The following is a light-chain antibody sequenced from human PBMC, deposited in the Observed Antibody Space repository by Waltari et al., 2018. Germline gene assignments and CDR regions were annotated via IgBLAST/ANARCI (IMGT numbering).Light chain of an antibody. V-gene: IGKV2-28*01. Sequence: DIVMAQSPPSLPVTPGEPASISCRSSQSLLHSNGYNYLDWYLQKPGQSPQLLIYMGSNRASGVPDRFSGSGSGTDFTLKITRVEAEDVGVYYCMQALQTPWTFGQGTKVEI. J-gene: IGKJ1*01. CDR3: MQALQTPWT. CDR2: MGS. CDR1: QSLLHSNGYNY.